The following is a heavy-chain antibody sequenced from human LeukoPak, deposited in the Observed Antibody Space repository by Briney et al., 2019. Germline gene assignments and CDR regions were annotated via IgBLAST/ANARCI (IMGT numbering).Heavy chain of an antibody. V-gene: IGHV3-11*03. CDR3: ARYGSGSSYLDY. J-gene: IGHJ4*02. CDR2: ISSSSSYT. D-gene: IGHD3-10*01. CDR1: GFTFSDYY. Sequence: PGGSLRLSCAASGFTFSDYYMSWIRQAPGKGLEWVSYISSSSSYTNYADSVKGRFTISRDNAKNSLYLQMNSLRAEDTAVYYCARYGSGSSYLDYWGQGPLVTVSS.